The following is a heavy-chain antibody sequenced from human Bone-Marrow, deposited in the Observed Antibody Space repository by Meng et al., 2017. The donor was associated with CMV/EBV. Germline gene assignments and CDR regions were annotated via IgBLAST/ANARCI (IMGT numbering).Heavy chain of an antibody. J-gene: IGHJ4*02. CDR2: ISSSSSTI. CDR1: GFTFSSYS. D-gene: IGHD3-16*01. Sequence: GESLKISCAASGFTFSSYSMNWVRQAPGKGLEWVSYISSSSSTIYYADSVKGRFTISRDNAKNSLYLQMNSLRAEDTAVYYCAKDLLLFGGANAYFDSWGQGTLVTVSS. CDR3: AKDLLLFGGANAYFDS. V-gene: IGHV3-48*04.